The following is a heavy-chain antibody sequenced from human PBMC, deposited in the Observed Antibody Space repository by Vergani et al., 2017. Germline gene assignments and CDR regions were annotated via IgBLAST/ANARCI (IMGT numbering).Heavy chain of an antibody. CDR3: ATVLSLCCGGDCYSRYFQH. D-gene: IGHD2-21*02. CDR2: FDPEDGET. J-gene: IGHJ1*01. CDR1: GYTLTELS. Sequence: QVQLVQSGAEVKKPGASVKVSCKVSGYTLTELSMHWVRQAPGKGLEWVGGFDPEDGETIYAQKFQGRVTMTEDTSTDTAYMELSRLRSEDTAVYYCATVLSLCCGGDCYSRYFQHWGQGTLVTVSS. V-gene: IGHV1-24*01.